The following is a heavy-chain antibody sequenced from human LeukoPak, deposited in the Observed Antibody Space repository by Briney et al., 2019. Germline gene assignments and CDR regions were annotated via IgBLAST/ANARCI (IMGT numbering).Heavy chain of an antibody. V-gene: IGHV4-59*08. D-gene: IGHD3-22*01. CDR3: ARGPYSYDSSGAFDI. Sequence: SETLSLTCTVSGGSISSYYWSWIRQPPGKGLEWIGYIYYSGSTNYNPSLKSRVTISVDTSKNQFSLKLSSVTAADTAVYFCARGPYSYDSSGAFDIWGQGTVVTVSS. CDR2: IYYSGST. J-gene: IGHJ3*02. CDR1: GGSISSYY.